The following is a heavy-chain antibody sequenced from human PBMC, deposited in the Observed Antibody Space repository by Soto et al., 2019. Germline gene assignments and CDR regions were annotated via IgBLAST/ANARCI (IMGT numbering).Heavy chain of an antibody. J-gene: IGHJ3*02. CDR1: GFTFSSYG. Sequence: QVLLVESGGGVVQPGRSLRLSCAASGFTFSSYGMHWVRQAPGKGLEWVAVVWFDGSNQYYADSVKGRFTISRDNSKNKLYLQMNTLRAEDTAMYYCTRGWAAPPAASDAFDIWGQGTMVTVSS. D-gene: IGHD2-2*01. CDR3: TRGWAAPPAASDAFDI. CDR2: VWFDGSNQ. V-gene: IGHV3-33*01.